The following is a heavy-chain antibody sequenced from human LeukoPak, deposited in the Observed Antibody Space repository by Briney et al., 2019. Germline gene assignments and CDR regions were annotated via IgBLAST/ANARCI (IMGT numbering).Heavy chain of an antibody. Sequence: ASVKVSCKASGGTFSSHVISWVRQAPGQGLEWMGIINPSGGSTSYAQKFQGRVTMTRDTSTSTVYMELSSLRSEDTAVYYCARDVSYCSGGSCYTNYYYYGMDVWGQGTTVTVSS. D-gene: IGHD2-15*01. V-gene: IGHV1-46*01. CDR1: GGTFSSHV. CDR2: INPSGGST. J-gene: IGHJ6*02. CDR3: ARDVSYCSGGSCYTNYYYYGMDV.